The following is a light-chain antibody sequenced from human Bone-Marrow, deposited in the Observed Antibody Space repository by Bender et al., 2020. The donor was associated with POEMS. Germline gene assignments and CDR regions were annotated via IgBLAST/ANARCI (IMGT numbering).Light chain of an antibody. V-gene: IGLV3-21*02. Sequence: SIVLTQPPSVSVAPGQTARITCGGHNIGSHSVQWYQQKSGQAPVLVLYDDSDRPSTIPERFSGSNSGNTATLTISRVEAGDEADYYCQVWESTTDHFVIFGGGTRLTVL. CDR3: QVWESTTDHFVI. J-gene: IGLJ2*01. CDR1: NIGSHS. CDR2: DDS.